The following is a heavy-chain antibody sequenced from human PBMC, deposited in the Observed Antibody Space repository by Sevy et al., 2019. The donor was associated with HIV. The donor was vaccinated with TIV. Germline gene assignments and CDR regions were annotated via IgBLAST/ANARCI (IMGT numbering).Heavy chain of an antibody. CDR2: ISYDGSNK. J-gene: IGHJ6*03. CDR3: ARDGLERRWARYYYYMDV. CDR1: GFTFSSYA. V-gene: IGHV3-30-3*01. Sequence: GGSLRLSCAASGFTFSSYAMLWVRQAPGKGLEWVAVISYDGSNKYYADSVKGRFTISRDNSKNTLYLQMNSLRAEDTAVYYCARDGLERRWARYYYYMDVWGKGTTVTVSS. D-gene: IGHD1-1*01.